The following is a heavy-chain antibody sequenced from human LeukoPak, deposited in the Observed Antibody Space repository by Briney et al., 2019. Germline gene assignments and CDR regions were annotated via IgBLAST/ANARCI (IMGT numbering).Heavy chain of an antibody. V-gene: IGHV4-30-4*08. Sequence: PSETLSLTCTVYGGSISSGDYYWSWIRQPPGKGLEWIGYIYYSGSTYYNPSLKSRVTISVDTSKNQFSLKLSSVTAADTAVYYCARRDGYNPRVDYWGQGTLVTVSS. D-gene: IGHD5-24*01. CDR2: IYYSGST. CDR3: ARRDGYNPRVDY. CDR1: GGSISSGDYY. J-gene: IGHJ4*02.